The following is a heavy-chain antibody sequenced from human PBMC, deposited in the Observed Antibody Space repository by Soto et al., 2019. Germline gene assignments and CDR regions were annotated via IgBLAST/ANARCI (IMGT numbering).Heavy chain of an antibody. J-gene: IGHJ4*02. CDR3: DRVMAKLYRHYYFDY. V-gene: IGHV4-30-4*01. D-gene: IGHD5-12*01. Sequence: SETLSLTCSVSGGTIDSGDYFWSWIRQPPGQGLEWIVSIFYTGSTYYSPSLKSRASMSMDPSKNLFYLRLRSLTAADTAVYFCDRVMAKLYRHYYFDYWGQGTPVTVSS. CDR1: GGTIDSGDYF. CDR2: IFYTGST.